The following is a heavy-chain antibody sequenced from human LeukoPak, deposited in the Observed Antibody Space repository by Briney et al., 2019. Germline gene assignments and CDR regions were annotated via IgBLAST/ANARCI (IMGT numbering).Heavy chain of an antibody. D-gene: IGHD3-10*02. J-gene: IGHJ4*02. V-gene: IGHV3-30-3*01. CDR3: TRGMLRQPPGY. CDR1: GFTFNSYS. Sequence: PGRSLRLSCAASGFTFNSYSMHWVRQAPGKGLEWVTAISDDETYKFYADSVKGRFTISRDNSKNTLYLQMDSLRVEDTAIYYCTRGMLRQPPGYWGQGMLVTVSS. CDR2: ISDDETYK.